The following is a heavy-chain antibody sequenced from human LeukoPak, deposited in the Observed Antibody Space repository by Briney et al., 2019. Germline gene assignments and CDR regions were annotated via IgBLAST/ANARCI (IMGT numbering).Heavy chain of an antibody. Sequence: ASVKVSCKASGYTFTGYYMHWVRQAPGQGLEWMGWINPDSGVTNYAQRFEGRVTMTRDTSISTAYMELSRLRSDDTALFYCARSYRDAFDIWGQGTMVTVSS. V-gene: IGHV1-2*02. J-gene: IGHJ3*02. D-gene: IGHD3-10*01. CDR1: GYTFTGYY. CDR2: INPDSGVT. CDR3: ARSYRDAFDI.